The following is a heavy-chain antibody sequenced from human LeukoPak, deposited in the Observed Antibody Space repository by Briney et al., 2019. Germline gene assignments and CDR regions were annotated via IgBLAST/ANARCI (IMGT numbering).Heavy chain of an antibody. D-gene: IGHD3-3*02. Sequence: ASVKVSCKASGYIFTSSAISWVRQAPGQGLEWMGWISGNNGNTNYAQKFQGRVTMTTDTSTGTAYMELRSLTSDDRAVYYCARDPPALFYFDYWGQGSLVTVSS. CDR1: GYIFTSSA. CDR2: ISGNNGNT. J-gene: IGHJ4*02. CDR3: ARDPPALFYFDY. V-gene: IGHV1-18*01.